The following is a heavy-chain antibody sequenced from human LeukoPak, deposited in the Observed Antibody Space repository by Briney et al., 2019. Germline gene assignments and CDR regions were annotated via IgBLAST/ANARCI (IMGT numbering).Heavy chain of an antibody. CDR2: INHSGST. CDR3: ARGARSYYYGSGYRAFDI. Sequence: SETLSLTCTVSGGSISSSSYYWSWIRQPPGKGLEWIGEINHSGSTNYNPSLKSRVTISVDTSKNQFSLKLSSVTAADTAVYYCARGARSYYYGSGYRAFDIWGQGTMVTVSS. V-gene: IGHV4-39*07. D-gene: IGHD3-10*01. CDR1: GGSISSSSYY. J-gene: IGHJ3*02.